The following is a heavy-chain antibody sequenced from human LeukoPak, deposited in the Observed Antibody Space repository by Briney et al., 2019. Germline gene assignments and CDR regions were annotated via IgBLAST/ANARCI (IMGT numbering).Heavy chain of an antibody. CDR1: GYNFTSYW. CDR2: IYPGDSDT. Sequence: GESLQISCKGSGYNFTSYWIGWVRQLTGKGLEGMGIIYPGDSDTRYSPSFQGQVTISADKSISTAYLQWSSLKASDTAMYYCARHVGDSYYYYYYMDVWGKGTTVTVSS. J-gene: IGHJ6*03. D-gene: IGHD2-21*02. CDR3: ARHVGDSYYYYYYMDV. V-gene: IGHV5-51*01.